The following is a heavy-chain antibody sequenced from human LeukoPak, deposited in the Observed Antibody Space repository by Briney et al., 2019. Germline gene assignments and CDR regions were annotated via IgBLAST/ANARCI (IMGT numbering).Heavy chain of an antibody. CDR3: ARPGDGGYVYFDQ. CDR1: GYSFTAYW. J-gene: IGHJ4*02. V-gene: IGHV5-10-1*01. Sequence: GESLKISCKATGYSFTAYWISWVRQMPGKGLEWMGRIDPTDSDTDYSPSFQGHVTISADKSIRTVYLHWNSLRASDTAMCYCARPGDGGYVYFDQWGQGTLVTVSS. D-gene: IGHD5-12*01. CDR2: IDPTDSDT.